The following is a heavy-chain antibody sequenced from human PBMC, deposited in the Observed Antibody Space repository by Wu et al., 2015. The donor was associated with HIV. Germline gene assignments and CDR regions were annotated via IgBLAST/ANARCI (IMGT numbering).Heavy chain of an antibody. D-gene: IGHD4-23*01. Sequence: QVQLVQSGPEVKRPRASVKVSCRSSQSTFNDYYIHWVRQAPGQGLEWMGWINPKTGDTDSAHTFVGRLTMTRDTSIATAYLELTWLTYDDTAVIFCARGPSSSRWELNPYYYHYYMDVWGTGTPVIVSS. CDR1: QSTFNDYY. V-gene: IGHV1-2*02. CDR3: ARGPSSSRWELNPYYYHYYMDV. CDR2: INPKTGDT. J-gene: IGHJ6*03.